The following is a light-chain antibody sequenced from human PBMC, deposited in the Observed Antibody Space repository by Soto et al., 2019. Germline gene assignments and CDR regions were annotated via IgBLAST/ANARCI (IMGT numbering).Light chain of an antibody. CDR3: QQASSFPPT. CDR2: AAS. CDR1: QDISSW. Sequence: DIHMTQSPSSVSASLGDRVTITFRASQDISSWLAWYQQKPGKAPKIMIYAASSLQGGVPSRFSGSGSGTEFTLTISSLQPEDFATYYCQQASSFPPTFGQGTRLEIK. V-gene: IGKV1-12*01. J-gene: IGKJ5*01.